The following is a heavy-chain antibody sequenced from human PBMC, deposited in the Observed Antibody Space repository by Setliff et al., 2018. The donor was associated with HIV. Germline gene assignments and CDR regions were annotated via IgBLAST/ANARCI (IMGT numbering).Heavy chain of an antibody. V-gene: IGHV5-51*01. CDR1: RYSFTNYW. D-gene: IGHD3-3*02. J-gene: IGHJ6*03. Sequence: LGESLKISCKGSRYSFTNYWIGWVRQMPGKGLEWIGIIYPADSKTTYSPSFQGQVTISVDKSIRAAYLQWSSLKASDTGMFYCARLGPLGYYYYMDVWGNGTTVTVSS. CDR3: ARLGPLGYYYYMDV. CDR2: IYPADSKT.